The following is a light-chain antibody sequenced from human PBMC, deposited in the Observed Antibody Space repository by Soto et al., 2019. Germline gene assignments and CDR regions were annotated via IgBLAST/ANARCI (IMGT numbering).Light chain of an antibody. V-gene: IGKV1-5*01. CDR2: DAS. CDR3: QQYNSYLIT. J-gene: IGKJ3*01. CDR1: QSISSW. Sequence: DIQMTQSPSTLSASVGDRVTITCRASQSISSWLAWYQQKPGKAPKLLIYDASSLESGVPSRFSGSGSGTEFTLTVSSLQHDDFATYCCQQYNSYLITFGPGTKVDIK.